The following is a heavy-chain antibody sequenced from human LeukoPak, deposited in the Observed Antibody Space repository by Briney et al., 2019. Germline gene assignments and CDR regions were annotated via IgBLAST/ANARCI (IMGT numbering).Heavy chain of an antibody. CDR2: ISTQSGNT. CDR1: GYTLTSYG. CDR3: ARGAYGDK. J-gene: IGHJ4*02. Sequence: VASVKVSCEASGYTLTSYGINWMRQAPGQGLEWMGWISTQSGNTNYAQKVQGRLTLTTDRSTNTAYMELRSLRSDDTAVYYCARGAYGDKWGQGTMLTVSS. D-gene: IGHD4-17*01. V-gene: IGHV1-18*01.